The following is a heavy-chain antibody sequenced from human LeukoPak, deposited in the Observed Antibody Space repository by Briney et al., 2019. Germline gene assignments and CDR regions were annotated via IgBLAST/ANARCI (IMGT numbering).Heavy chain of an antibody. Sequence: PGGSLRLSCAASGFTFSDYYMSWIRQAPGKGLEWVSYISSSGSTIYYADSVKGRFTTSRDNAKNSLYLQMNSLRAEDTAVYYCARADGSGWYRYFDYWGQGTLVTVSS. CDR2: ISSSGSTI. D-gene: IGHD6-19*01. CDR3: ARADGSGWYRYFDY. V-gene: IGHV3-11*01. CDR1: GFTFSDYY. J-gene: IGHJ4*02.